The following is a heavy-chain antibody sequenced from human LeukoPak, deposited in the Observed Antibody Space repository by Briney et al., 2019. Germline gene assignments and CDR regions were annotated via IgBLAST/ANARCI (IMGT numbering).Heavy chain of an antibody. V-gene: IGHV1-2*02. CDR2: INPNSGGT. CDR1: GYTFTGYY. Sequence: ASVKVSCKASGYTFTGYYMHWVRQAPGQGLEWMGWINPNSGGTNHAQKFQGRVTMTRDTSISTAYMELSRLRSDDTAVYYCARFRSGRMLRNNWFDPWGQGTLVTVSS. J-gene: IGHJ5*02. CDR3: ARFRSGRMLRNNWFDP. D-gene: IGHD3-10*01.